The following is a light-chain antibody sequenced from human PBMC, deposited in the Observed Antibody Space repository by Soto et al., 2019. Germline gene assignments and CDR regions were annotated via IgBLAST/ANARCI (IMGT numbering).Light chain of an antibody. V-gene: IGKV1-6*01. CDR3: LQDHSYPLT. Sequence: AIHMTQSPSSLSASVGDRVTITCRASQGITNDLGWYQQKSGKAPKLLIYGASTLQSGVPSRFSGSGSGTDFTLTISSLQPEDFATYYCLQDHSYPLTFGGGIKVEIK. CDR1: QGITND. CDR2: GAS. J-gene: IGKJ4*01.